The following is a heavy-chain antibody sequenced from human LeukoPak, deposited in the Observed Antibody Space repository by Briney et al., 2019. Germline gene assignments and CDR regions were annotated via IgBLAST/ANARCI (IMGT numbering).Heavy chain of an antibody. V-gene: IGHV1-2*02. D-gene: IGHD3-10*01. CDR2: INPNSGGT. CDR3: ARVSDSGSQAYFYCMDV. CDR1: GYTFTGYY. J-gene: IGHJ6*03. Sequence: ASVKVSCKASGYTFTGYYMHWVRQAPGQGLEWMGWINPNSGGTNYAQKFQGRVTMTRDTSISTAYMELSRLRSDDTAVYYCARVSDSGSQAYFYCMDVWGKGTTVTISS.